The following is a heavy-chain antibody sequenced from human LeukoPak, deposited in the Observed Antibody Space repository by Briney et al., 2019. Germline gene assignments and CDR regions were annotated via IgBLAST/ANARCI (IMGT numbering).Heavy chain of an antibody. Sequence: GASVKVSCKASVYIFTSYGISWVRQAPGQGLEWLGWISAYNGHTNYAQKLQGRVTMTTDTSTSTAYVELRSLRSDDRAVYYCARGLPPPLAADDAFDIWGQGTMVTVSS. J-gene: IGHJ3*02. V-gene: IGHV1-18*01. CDR3: ARGLPPPLAADDAFDI. CDR1: VYIFTSYG. CDR2: ISAYNGHT. D-gene: IGHD6-13*01.